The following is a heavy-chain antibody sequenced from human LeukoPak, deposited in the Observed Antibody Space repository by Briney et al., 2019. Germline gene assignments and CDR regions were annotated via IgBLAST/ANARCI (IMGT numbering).Heavy chain of an antibody. CDR2: IYYRGST. V-gene: IGHV4-31*03. D-gene: IGHD3-16*01. J-gene: IGHJ4*02. CDR1: GASTSSGGIF. CDR3: ARGVPHYGVSAFYYYDY. Sequence: SETLSLTCTVSGASTSSGGIFWSWIRQHPGKGLEWIGYIYYRGSTYYNPPLRSRATISVDTSKNQFSLNLTSVTAADTAVYFCARGVPHYGVSAFYYYDYWGQGTLVSVSS.